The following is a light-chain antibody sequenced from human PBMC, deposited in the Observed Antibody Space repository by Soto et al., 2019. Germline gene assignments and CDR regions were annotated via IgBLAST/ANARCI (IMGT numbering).Light chain of an antibody. J-gene: IGKJ1*01. CDR2: PAS. CDR3: QYYSTAPQT. CDR1: QGISNY. Sequence: DIQMTQSPSSLSASVGDRVTITCRASQGISNYLAWYQQKPGKVPQLLIYPASTLQSGVPSRFSGSGSGTDFTLNISSLQPEDVATYYCQYYSTAPQTFGQGTKVEIK. V-gene: IGKV1-27*01.